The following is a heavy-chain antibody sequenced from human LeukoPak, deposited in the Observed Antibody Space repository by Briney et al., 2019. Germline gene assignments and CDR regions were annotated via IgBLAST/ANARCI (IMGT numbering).Heavy chain of an antibody. D-gene: IGHD3-22*01. CDR3: ARVGDYYDSSGYLPLSYFDY. CDR2: MNPNSGNT. Sequence: ASVKVSCKASGYTFTSYDINWVRQATGQGLEWMGWMNPNSGNTGYAQKFQGRVTMTKNTSISTAYMELRSLRSDDTAVYYCARVGDYYDSSGYLPLSYFDYWAREPWSPSPQ. V-gene: IGHV1-8*01. CDR1: GYTFTSYD. J-gene: IGHJ4*02.